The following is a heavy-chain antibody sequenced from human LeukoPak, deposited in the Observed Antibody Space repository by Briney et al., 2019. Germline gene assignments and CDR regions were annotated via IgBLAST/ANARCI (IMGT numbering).Heavy chain of an antibody. CDR2: FDPEDGET. CDR3: ATTPRGSNWFDP. D-gene: IGHD3-10*01. J-gene: IGHJ5*02. CDR1: GYTPTELS. V-gene: IGHV1-24*01. Sequence: ASVKVSCKVSGYTPTELSMHWVRQAPGKGLEWMGGFDPEDGETIYAQKFQGRVTMTEDTSTDTAYMELSSLRSEDTAVYYCATTPRGSNWFDPWGQGTLVTVSS.